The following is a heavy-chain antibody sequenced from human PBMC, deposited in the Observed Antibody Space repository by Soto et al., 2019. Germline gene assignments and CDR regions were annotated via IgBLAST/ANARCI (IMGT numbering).Heavy chain of an antibody. V-gene: IGHV1-69*13. D-gene: IGHD2-2*01. J-gene: IGHJ6*02. CDR2: IIPIFGTA. Sequence: GASVKVSCKASGGTFSSYAISWVRQAPGQGLEWMGGIIPIFGTANYAQKFQGRVTITADESTSTAYMELSSLRSEDTAVYYCARVRDQLRRLPYYYYGMDVWGQGTTVTVSS. CDR1: GGTFSSYA. CDR3: ARVRDQLRRLPYYYYGMDV.